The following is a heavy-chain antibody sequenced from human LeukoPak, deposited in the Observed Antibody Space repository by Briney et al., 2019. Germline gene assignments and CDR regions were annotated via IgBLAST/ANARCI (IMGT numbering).Heavy chain of an antibody. V-gene: IGHV3-53*01. CDR2: IFSRGST. J-gene: IGHJ4*02. CDR3: ARDEGGVDY. Sequence: PGGSLRLSCAASGFTVSSNYMSWVRQAPGKGLEWVSFIFSRGSTHYADSVTGRFSISRDNSKTTLYLQMHSLRTGDTAVYYCARDEGGVDYWGQGTLVTVSS. CDR1: GFTVSSNY. D-gene: IGHD2-21*01.